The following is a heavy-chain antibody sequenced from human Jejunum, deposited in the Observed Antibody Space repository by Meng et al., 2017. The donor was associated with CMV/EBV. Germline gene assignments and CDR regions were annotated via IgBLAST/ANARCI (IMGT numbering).Heavy chain of an antibody. Sequence: KASGYTFTNYAINCVRQAPGQGFEWMGWINMYTGKPTYGQGFTGRFVFSLDTSVSTAYLQISSLEAEDTAIYYCVRDGPVAGLGVFDYWGQGTLVTVSS. J-gene: IGHJ4*02. CDR2: INMYTGKP. CDR3: VRDGPVAGLGVFDY. V-gene: IGHV7-4-1*02. D-gene: IGHD6-19*01. CDR1: GYTFTNYA.